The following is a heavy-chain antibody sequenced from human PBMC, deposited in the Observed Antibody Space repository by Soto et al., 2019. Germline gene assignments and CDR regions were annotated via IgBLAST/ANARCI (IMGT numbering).Heavy chain of an antibody. Sequence: QLQLQESGPGLVKPSETLSLTCTVSGGSISSSSYYWGWIRQPPGKGLEWIGSIYYSGSTYYNPSLKSRVTISVDTSKNQFSLNLSSVTAADTAVYYCARRIAVVAATDYWGQGTLVTVSS. J-gene: IGHJ4*02. CDR1: GGSISSSSYY. V-gene: IGHV4-39*01. D-gene: IGHD2-15*01. CDR2: IYYSGST. CDR3: ARRIAVVAATDY.